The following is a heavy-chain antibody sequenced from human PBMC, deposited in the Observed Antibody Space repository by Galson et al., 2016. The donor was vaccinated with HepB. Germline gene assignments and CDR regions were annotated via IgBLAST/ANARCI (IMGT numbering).Heavy chain of an antibody. Sequence: SLRLSCAASGFRFGSYGMHWVRQAPGKGLEWVAYIPLDGSNKYYRDSVKGRFTISRDNSKNTVSLQMNRLRAEDTAVYYCAKDPYYGSDRGYGMDVWGQGTTVTVSS. J-gene: IGHJ6*02. CDR3: AKDPYYGSDRGYGMDV. V-gene: IGHV3-30*18. CDR2: IPLDGSNK. D-gene: IGHD3-10*01. CDR1: GFRFGSYG.